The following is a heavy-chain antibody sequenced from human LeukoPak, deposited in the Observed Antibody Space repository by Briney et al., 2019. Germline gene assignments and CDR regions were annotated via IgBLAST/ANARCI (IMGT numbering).Heavy chain of an antibody. CDR3: AREGDLYSSSWLGGHKDS. Sequence: ASVKVSCKASGYTFTSYGISWVRQAPGQGLEWMGWISAYNGNTNYAQKLQGRVTMTTDTSTSTAYMELRSLRSDDTAVYYCAREGDLYSSSWLGGHKDSWGPGTPVTVSS. V-gene: IGHV1-18*01. CDR1: GYTFTSYG. CDR2: ISAYNGNT. J-gene: IGHJ4*02. D-gene: IGHD6-13*01.